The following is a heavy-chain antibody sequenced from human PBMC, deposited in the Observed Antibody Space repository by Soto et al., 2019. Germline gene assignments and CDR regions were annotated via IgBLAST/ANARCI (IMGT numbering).Heavy chain of an antibody. D-gene: IGHD3-22*01. V-gene: IGHV3-30-3*01. CDR3: ASGTGYYYDSSGYYNDY. J-gene: IGHJ4*02. CDR1: GFTFSSYA. Sequence: QVQLVESGGGVVQPGRSLRLSCAASGFTFSSYAMHWVHQAPGKGLEWVAVISYDGSNKYYADSVKGRFTISRDNSKNTLYLQMNSLRAEDTAVYYCASGTGYYYDSSGYYNDYWGQGTLVTVSS. CDR2: ISYDGSNK.